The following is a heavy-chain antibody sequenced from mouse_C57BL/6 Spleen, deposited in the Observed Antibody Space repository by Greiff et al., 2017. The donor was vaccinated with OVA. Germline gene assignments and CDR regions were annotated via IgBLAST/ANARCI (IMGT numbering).Heavy chain of an antibody. Sequence: EVMLVESGEGLVKPGGSLKLSCAASGFTFSSYAMSWVRQTPEKRLEWVAYISSGGDYIYYADTVKGRFTISRDNARNTLYLQMSSLKSEDTAMYYCTRVLFSHYFDYWGQGTTLTVSS. D-gene: IGHD6-1*01. CDR3: TRVLFSHYFDY. V-gene: IGHV5-9-1*02. CDR2: ISSGGDYI. CDR1: GFTFSSYA. J-gene: IGHJ2*01.